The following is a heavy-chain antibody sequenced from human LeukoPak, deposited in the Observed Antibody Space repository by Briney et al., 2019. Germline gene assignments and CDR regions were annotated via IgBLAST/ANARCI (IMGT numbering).Heavy chain of an antibody. CDR3: ARSMTYYDFIFDF. D-gene: IGHD3-3*01. CDR1: GRTFSIYA. CDR2: IIPIFGPA. V-gene: IGHV1-69*05. Sequence: SLTVSCKASGRTFSIYAISWVRQAPGQGLEWTRGIIPIFGPANYAQKFQGRDTITTDESTSTAYMELSSTTYEYTAVYYCARSMTYYDFIFDFWGQGTRVTVSS. J-gene: IGHJ4*02.